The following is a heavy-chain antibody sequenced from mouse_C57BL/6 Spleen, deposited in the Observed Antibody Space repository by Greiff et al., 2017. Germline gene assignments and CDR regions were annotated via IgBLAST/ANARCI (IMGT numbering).Heavy chain of an antibody. D-gene: IGHD2-4*01. J-gene: IGHJ2*01. CDR1: GYAFSSSW. V-gene: IGHV1-82*01. Sequence: VQLQQSGPELVKPGASVKISCKASGYAFSSSWMNWVKQRPGKGLEWIGRIYPGDGDTNYNGKFKGKATLTADKSSSTAYMQLSSLTSEDSAVYFCARCYDYDGFDYWGQGTTLTVSS. CDR3: ARCYDYDGFDY. CDR2: IYPGDGDT.